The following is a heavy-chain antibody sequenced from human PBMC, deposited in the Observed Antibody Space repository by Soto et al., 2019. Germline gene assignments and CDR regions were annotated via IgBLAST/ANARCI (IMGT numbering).Heavy chain of an antibody. Sequence: QLQLQESGPRLMKPSETLSLTCDVSGGSTMISSYYCAWIRQPPGKGLEWIASMYYSGSTYYNPSLKSRVTMSVDTVKNQFSLRLNSVNAADTAVYYCARLTIVGETPYHFDYWGQGILVIVSS. CDR2: MYYSGST. CDR3: ARLTIVGETPYHFDY. V-gene: IGHV4-39*01. J-gene: IGHJ4*02. CDR1: GGSTMISSYY. D-gene: IGHD1-26*01.